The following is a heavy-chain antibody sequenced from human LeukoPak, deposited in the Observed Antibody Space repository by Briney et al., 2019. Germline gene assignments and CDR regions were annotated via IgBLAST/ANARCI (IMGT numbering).Heavy chain of an antibody. J-gene: IGHJ5*02. CDR2: ISWDGVNT. V-gene: IGHV3-43*01. D-gene: IGHD1-14*01. Sequence: GGSLRLSCAASGSTFDDYTMHWVRQGPGKGLEWVSLISWDGVNTYYADSVKGRFTISRDNSKNSLFLQMSSLRTEDTALYYCTKGTGKSTLNWFDPWGQGTLVTVSS. CDR3: TKGTGKSTLNWFDP. CDR1: GSTFDDYT.